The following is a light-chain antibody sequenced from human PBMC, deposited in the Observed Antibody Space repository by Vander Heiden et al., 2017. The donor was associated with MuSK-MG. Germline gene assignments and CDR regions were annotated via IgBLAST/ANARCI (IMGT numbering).Light chain of an antibody. Sequence: EIVLTQSPVTLSLSPGEGAILSCSTSLSVGSLLARYQQIPGLTPRLLIYDASDRATGILARFSGRGSGTDFTLTISILDPEDFAVYYCQRRSGLRLTFGAGTRVEI. CDR3: QRRSGLRLT. V-gene: IGKV3-11*01. J-gene: IGKJ4*01. CDR1: LSVGSL. CDR2: DAS.